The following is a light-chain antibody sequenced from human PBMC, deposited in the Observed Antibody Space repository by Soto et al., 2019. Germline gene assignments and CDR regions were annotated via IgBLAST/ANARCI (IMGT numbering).Light chain of an antibody. CDR1: QSISDT. CDR3: QQYNNWTWT. CDR2: GAS. J-gene: IGKJ1*01. Sequence: EIVRTQSPATLSVSPGGRATLSCRASQSISDTVAWYQKKTGQDPRIIIHGASTRVTSFPARFSGSVSGTDFTLTIRRLQSEDCAVYECQQYNNWTWTVGQWTKVEIK. V-gene: IGKV3-15*01.